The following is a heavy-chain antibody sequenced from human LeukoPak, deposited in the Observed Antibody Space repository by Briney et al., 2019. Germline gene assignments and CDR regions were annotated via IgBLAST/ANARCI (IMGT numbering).Heavy chain of an antibody. J-gene: IGHJ4*02. Sequence: SQTLSLTCAISGDSVSSNSAASHWLRQSPSRGLEWLGRTYYRSKWYTDYAVSGKSRISINPDTSKNQFSLQLNSMTPEDAAVYYCAREPDCSGCDWWGQGTLVTVSS. CDR1: GDSVSSNSAA. D-gene: IGHD6-19*01. V-gene: IGHV6-1*01. CDR3: AREPDCSGCDW. CDR2: TYYRSKWYT.